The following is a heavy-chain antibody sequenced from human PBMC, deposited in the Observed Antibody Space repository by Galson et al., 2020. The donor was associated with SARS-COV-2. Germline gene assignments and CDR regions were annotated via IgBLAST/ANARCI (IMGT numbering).Heavy chain of an antibody. Sequence: GGSLRLSCAASGFTLTNYAMSWVRQAPGKGMEWVFAGGSTHYADSVKGRFTISRDNSKNTLYLQMNSLRPEDTAVYYCAKGYCSSASCFPDYWGQGTLVTVSS. CDR2: GGST. V-gene: IGHV3-23*01. CDR1: GFTLTNYA. CDR3: AKGYCSSASCFPDY. J-gene: IGHJ4*02. D-gene: IGHD2-2*01.